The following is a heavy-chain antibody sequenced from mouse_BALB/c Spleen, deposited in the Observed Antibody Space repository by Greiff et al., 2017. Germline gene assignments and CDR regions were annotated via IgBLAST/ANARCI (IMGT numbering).Heavy chain of an antibody. D-gene: IGHD2-3*01. Sequence: VQLQQSGAELVRPGALVKLSCKASGFNIKDYYMHWVKQRPEQGLEWIGWIDPENGNTIYDPKFQGKATLTADKSSSTAYMQLSSLTSEDSAVYFCARGDDGYYRYAMDYWGQGTSVTVSS. CDR3: ARGDDGYYRYAMDY. J-gene: IGHJ4*01. CDR2: IDPENGNT. V-gene: IGHV14-1*02. CDR1: GFNIKDYY.